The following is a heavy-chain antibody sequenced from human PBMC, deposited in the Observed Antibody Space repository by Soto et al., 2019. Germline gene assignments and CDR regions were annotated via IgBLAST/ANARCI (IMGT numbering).Heavy chain of an antibody. CDR1: GGSISSGVYS. CDR2: IYPSGIT. D-gene: IGHD3-22*01. V-gene: IGHV4-30-2*01. CDR3: ARASEGYDSSGYPARNWFDP. Sequence: PSGTLSLTCSVSGGSISSGVYSWIWIRQPPGKVLEWLGYIYPSGITYYNPSLKSRVTISVDRSKNQFSLKLSSVTAADTAVYYCARASEGYDSSGYPARNWFDPWGQGTLVTVSS. J-gene: IGHJ5*02.